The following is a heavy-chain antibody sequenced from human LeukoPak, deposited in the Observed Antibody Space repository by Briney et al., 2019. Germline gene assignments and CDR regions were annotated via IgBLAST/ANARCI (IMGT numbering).Heavy chain of an antibody. CDR2: ISAYNGNT. Sequence: ASVKVSCKASGYTFTSYGISWVRQAPGQGLEWMGWISAYNGNTNYAQKLQGRVTMTTDTSTSTAYMELRSLRSDDTAVYYCARGLNYIVVVPAAMGRRLDYYYYYMDVWGKGTTVTVSS. CDR1: GYTFTSYG. V-gene: IGHV1-18*01. D-gene: IGHD2-2*01. J-gene: IGHJ6*03. CDR3: ARGLNYIVVVPAAMGRRLDYYYYYMDV.